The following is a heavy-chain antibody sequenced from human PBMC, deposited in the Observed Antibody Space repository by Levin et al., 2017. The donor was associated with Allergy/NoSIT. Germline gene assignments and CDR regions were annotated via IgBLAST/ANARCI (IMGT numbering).Heavy chain of an antibody. V-gene: IGHV4-61*02. CDR3: ARVSRGGGYDFSFDY. D-gene: IGHD5-12*01. CDR2: IYTSGST. CDR1: GGSISSGSYY. J-gene: IGHJ4*02. Sequence: PSETLSLTCTVSGGSISSGSYYWSWIRQPAGKGLEWIGRIYTSGSTNYNPSLKSRVTISVDTSKNQFSLKLSSVTAADTAVYYCARVSRGGGYDFSFDYWGQGTLVTVSS.